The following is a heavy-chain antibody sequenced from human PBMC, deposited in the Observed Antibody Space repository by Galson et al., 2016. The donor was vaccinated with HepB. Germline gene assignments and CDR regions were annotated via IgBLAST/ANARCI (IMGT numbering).Heavy chain of an antibody. CDR1: GYNFNDFW. D-gene: IGHD2/OR15-2a*01. J-gene: IGHJ4*01. Sequence: QSGAEVKKPGEPLRISCKTSGYNFNDFWIGWVRQKLGKGLEWMGLVYPIDSDTRYSPPFQGQVTVSADRYIATAYLQWVNLKDSDTAMYYCARCAKEFYASGGLLGPFYFDLWGQGTLVTVS. CDR3: ARCAKEFYASGGLLGPFYFDL. V-gene: IGHV5-51*01. CDR2: VYPIDSDT.